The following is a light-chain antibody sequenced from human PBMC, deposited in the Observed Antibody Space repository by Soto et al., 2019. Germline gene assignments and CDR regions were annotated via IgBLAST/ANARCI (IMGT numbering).Light chain of an antibody. CDR3: ETWDSNTGV. J-gene: IGLJ3*02. CDR2: VEGSGSY. V-gene: IGLV4-60*03. Sequence: QSVLTQSSSASASLGSSVKLTCTLSSGHSSYIIAWHQQQPGKAPRYLMKVEGSGSYNKGSGVPDRFSGSSSGADRYLTISNLQSEDEAVYYCETWDSNTGVFGGGTKLTVL. CDR1: SGHSSYI.